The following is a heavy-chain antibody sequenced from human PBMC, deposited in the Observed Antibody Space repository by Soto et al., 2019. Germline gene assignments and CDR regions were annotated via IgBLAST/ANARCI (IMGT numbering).Heavy chain of an antibody. CDR2: IWYDGSNE. D-gene: IGHD2-15*01. J-gene: IGHJ4*02. Sequence: QVQLLESGGGVVQAGGSLRLSCAASGFTFSNHGMHWVRQAPGKGLEWVAVIWYDGSNEYYADSVKGRFTISRDNSKSTLYLQVNSLRAEDTAVYYCARKPRVNVVDYWGQGTMVTVSS. CDR3: ARKPRVNVVDY. V-gene: IGHV3-33*01. CDR1: GFTFSNHG.